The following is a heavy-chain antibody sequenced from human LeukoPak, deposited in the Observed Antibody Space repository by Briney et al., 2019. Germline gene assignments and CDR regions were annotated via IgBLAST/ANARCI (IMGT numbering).Heavy chain of an antibody. CDR2: ISGSGRTT. CDR3: ANLLAVAGTAIDY. V-gene: IGHV3-23*01. CDR1: GGSLSSGN. Sequence: GTLSLTCSVSGGSLSSGNWWSWVRQAPGKGLEWVSAISGSGRTTYYADSVKGRFTISRDNSKNTLYLQMNSLRAEDTAVYYCANLLAVAGTAIDYWGQGTLVTVSS. J-gene: IGHJ4*02. D-gene: IGHD6-19*01.